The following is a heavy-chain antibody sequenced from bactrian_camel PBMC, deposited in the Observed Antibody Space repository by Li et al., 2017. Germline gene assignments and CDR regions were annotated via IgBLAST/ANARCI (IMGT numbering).Heavy chain of an antibody. J-gene: IGHJ6*01. CDR1: GDTFSGYC. CDR2: IDSVGSA. CDR3: AAYPPTYHSDDVLRMMGESGGVTRGY. V-gene: IGHV3S57*01. Sequence: HVQLVESGGGSVQAGGSLRLLCTASGDTFSGYCMGWFRQAPGKEREWVAAIDSVGSASYRDNVMGRFTISRGNAINTLYLQMNNLRLEDTAMYYCAAYPPTYHSDDVLRMMGESGGVTRGYWGQGTQVTVS. D-gene: IGHD4*01.